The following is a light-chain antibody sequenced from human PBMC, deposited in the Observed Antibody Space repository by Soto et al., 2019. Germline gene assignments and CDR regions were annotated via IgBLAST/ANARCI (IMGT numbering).Light chain of an antibody. CDR2: KTS. CDR1: QRLTMG. CDR3: QHWTDYSWT. J-gene: IGKJ1*01. Sequence: DIHMTQSPSTLSASVGDRVTITCRASQRLTMGLAWYRKKPGKAPNLLIYKTSSLESVVPSRFSGSGSGTEFTLTISSLQPDDFATYYCQHWTDYSWTFGQGTKVEVK. V-gene: IGKV1-5*03.